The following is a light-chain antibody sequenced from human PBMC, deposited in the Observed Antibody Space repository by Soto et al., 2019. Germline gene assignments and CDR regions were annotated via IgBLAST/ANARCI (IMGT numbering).Light chain of an antibody. CDR2: SSN. CDR1: SSNIGSNA. CDR3: ATWDDSLNGVV. J-gene: IGLJ2*01. V-gene: IGLV1-44*01. Sequence: QSVLTQPPSVSGTPGQRVIISCSGSSSNIGSNAVYWYQQLPGTAPKLLMASSNQRPSGVPDRFSGTKSGTSASLAISGLQAEDDADYCCATWDDSLNGVVFGGGTKVTVL.